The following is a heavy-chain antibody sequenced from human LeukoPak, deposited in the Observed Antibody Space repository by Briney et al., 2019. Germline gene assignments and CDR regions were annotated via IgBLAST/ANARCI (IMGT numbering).Heavy chain of an antibody. V-gene: IGHV3-21*01. Sequence: PGGSLRLSCAASGFTFSSYSMNWVRQTPGKGLEWVSSISSSSSYIYYADSVKGRFTISRDNAKNSLYLQMNSLRAEDTAVYYCASPEWCGELSVAFDIWGQGTMVTVSS. J-gene: IGHJ3*02. D-gene: IGHD3-10*01. CDR2: ISSSSSYI. CDR3: ASPEWCGELSVAFDI. CDR1: GFTFSSYS.